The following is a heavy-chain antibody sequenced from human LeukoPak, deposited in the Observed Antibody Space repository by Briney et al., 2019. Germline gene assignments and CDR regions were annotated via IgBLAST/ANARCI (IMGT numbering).Heavy chain of an antibody. V-gene: IGHV3-23*01. D-gene: IGHD3-22*01. J-gene: IGHJ4*02. CDR1: GFTFSSYA. CDR2: ISGSGGST. Sequence: TGGSLRLSCAASGFTFSSYAMRWVRQAPGKGLEWVSAISGSGGSTYYADSVKGRFTISRDNSKNTLYLQMNSLRAEDTAVYYCAKDQYYYDSSGYGYWGQGTLVTVSS. CDR3: AKDQYYYDSSGYGY.